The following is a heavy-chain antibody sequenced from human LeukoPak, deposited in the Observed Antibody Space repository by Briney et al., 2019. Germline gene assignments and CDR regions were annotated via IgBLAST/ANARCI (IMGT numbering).Heavy chain of an antibody. Sequence: GGSLRLSCAASGFTISSNYMSWVRQGPGKGLEWVSLIYSGGYTYYADTVKGRFTISRDNSKNTLYLQMNSLRGEDTAVYYCARQRYYYDSSGPYFDYWGQGTLVTVSS. CDR1: GFTISSNY. D-gene: IGHD3-22*01. CDR2: IYSGGYT. CDR3: ARQRYYYDSSGPYFDY. J-gene: IGHJ4*02. V-gene: IGHV3-53*01.